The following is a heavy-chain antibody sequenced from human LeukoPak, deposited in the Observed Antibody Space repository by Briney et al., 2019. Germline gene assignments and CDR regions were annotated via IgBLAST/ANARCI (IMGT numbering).Heavy chain of an antibody. Sequence: SVKVSCKASGGTFSSYAISWVRQAPGQGLEWMGGIIPIFGTANYAQKFQGRVTITADESTSTAYMELSSLRPEDTAVYHCARSRIAAAHFDYWGQGTLVTVSS. CDR1: GGTFSSYA. V-gene: IGHV1-69*13. D-gene: IGHD6-13*01. J-gene: IGHJ4*02. CDR3: ARSRIAAAHFDY. CDR2: IIPIFGTA.